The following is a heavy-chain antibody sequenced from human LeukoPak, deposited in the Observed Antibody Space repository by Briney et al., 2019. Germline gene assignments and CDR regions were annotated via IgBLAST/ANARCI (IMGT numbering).Heavy chain of an antibody. V-gene: IGHV4-39*01. CDR3: ARHASVDGNWPRPLDY. J-gene: IGHJ4*02. CDR2: IYYSGST. CDR1: CGSISSSPYY. Sequence: PSETLSLTCTVSCGSISSSPYYWGWIRQSPGTGLEWIGNIYYSGSTYYNPSLKTRVTISVDTSKNQFSLKLTSVTAADTAVYYCARHASVDGNWPRPLDYWGQGSLVTVSS. D-gene: IGHD5-12*01.